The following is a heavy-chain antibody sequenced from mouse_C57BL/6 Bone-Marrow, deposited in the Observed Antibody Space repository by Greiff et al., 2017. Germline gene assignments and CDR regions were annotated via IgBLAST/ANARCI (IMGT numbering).Heavy chain of an antibody. D-gene: IGHD4-1*01. CDR1: GFTFSSYG. CDR3: ARHENWDAAY. CDR2: ISSGGSYT. V-gene: IGHV5-6*01. Sequence: VQLKESGGDLVKPGGSLKLSCAASGFTFSSYGMSWVRQTPDKRLEWVATISSGGSYTYYPDSVKGRFTISRDNAKNTLYLQMSSLKSEDTAMYYCARHENWDAAYWGQGTLVTVSA. J-gene: IGHJ3*01.